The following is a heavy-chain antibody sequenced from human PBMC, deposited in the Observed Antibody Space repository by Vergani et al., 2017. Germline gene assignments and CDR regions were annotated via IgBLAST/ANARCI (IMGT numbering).Heavy chain of an antibody. CDR1: GFTFSSYA. CDR3: ARGHPVGSY. Sequence: EVQLLESGGGLVQPGGSLRLSCAASGFTFSSYAINWVRQAPGKGLEWVSAISGSGSNTYYADSVKGRFTISRDNSKNTLYLQMNSLRAEDTAVYYCARGHPVGSYWGQGTLVTVSS. V-gene: IGHV3-23*01. D-gene: IGHD1-26*01. CDR2: ISGSGSNT. J-gene: IGHJ4*02.